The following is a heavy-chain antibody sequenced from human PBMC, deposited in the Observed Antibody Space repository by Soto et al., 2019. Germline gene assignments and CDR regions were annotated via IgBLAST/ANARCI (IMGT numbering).Heavy chain of an antibody. D-gene: IGHD3-10*01. CDR1: GGSISSGDYY. J-gene: IGHJ4*02. CDR2: IYYSGST. V-gene: IGHV4-30-4*01. CDR3: ARGGVVRGVITHFDY. Sequence: QVQLQESGPGLVKPSQTLSLTCTVSGGSISSGDYYWSWIRQPPGKGLEWIGYIYYSGSTYYNPSLKSRVTISVDTSKNQFSLKLSSVTAADTAVYYGARGGVVRGVITHFDYWGQGTLVTVSS.